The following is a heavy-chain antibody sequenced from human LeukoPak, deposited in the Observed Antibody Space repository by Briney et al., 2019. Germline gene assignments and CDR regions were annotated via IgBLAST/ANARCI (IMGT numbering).Heavy chain of an antibody. J-gene: IGHJ5*02. D-gene: IGHD2/OR15-2a*01. CDR1: GFTFSSYA. V-gene: IGHV3-23*01. Sequence: GGSLRLSCAASGFTFSSYAMSWVRQAPGKGLEWVSAISGSGGSTYYADSVKGRFTISRDNSKNTLYLQMNSLRAEDTAIYYCARIHESNWFDPWGQGTLVTVSS. CDR2: ISGSGGST. CDR3: ARIHESNWFDP.